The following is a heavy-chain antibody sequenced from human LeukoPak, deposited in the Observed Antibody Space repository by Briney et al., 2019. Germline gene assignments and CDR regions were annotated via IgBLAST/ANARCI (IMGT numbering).Heavy chain of an antibody. CDR2: IYHSGIT. J-gene: IGHJ4*02. Sequence: PSETLSLTCTVSSDSISSGYYWGWIRQPPGKGLEWIGNIYHSGITYYNLYNPSLKSRVIISVDTSKNHFSLKLSSVTAADTAVYFCARLLSSSYYFDYWGQGTLVTVPS. V-gene: IGHV4-38-2*02. CDR1: SDSISSGYY. CDR3: ARLLSSSYYFDY. D-gene: IGHD3-10*02.